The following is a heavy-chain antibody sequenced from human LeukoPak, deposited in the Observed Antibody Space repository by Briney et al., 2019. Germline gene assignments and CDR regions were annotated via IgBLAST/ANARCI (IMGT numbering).Heavy chain of an antibody. CDR3: AKDRYSYAFEYSDS. V-gene: IGHV3-30*18. CDR1: GFTFSSYG. J-gene: IGHJ4*02. D-gene: IGHD5-18*01. Sequence: GGSLRLSCAASGFTFSSYGMHWVRQAPGKGLDWVAIISNDGGKKYYADSVKGRFTISRDNSKNTLSLQVSSLRTEDTAVYYCAKDRYSYAFEYSDSWGQGTLVTVSS. CDR2: ISNDGGKK.